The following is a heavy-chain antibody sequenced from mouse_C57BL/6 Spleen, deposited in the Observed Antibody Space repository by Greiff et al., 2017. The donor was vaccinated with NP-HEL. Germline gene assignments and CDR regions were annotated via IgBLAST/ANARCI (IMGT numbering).Heavy chain of an antibody. CDR3: ARRTLTTVVATREYYFDY. J-gene: IGHJ2*01. D-gene: IGHD1-1*01. CDR2: INPNNGGT. V-gene: IGHV1-26*01. Sequence: EVQLQQSGPELVKPGASVKISCKASGYTFTDYYMNWVKQSHGKSLEWIGDINPNNGGTSYNQKFKGKATLTVDKSSSTAYMELRSLTSEDSAVYYCARRTLTTVVATREYYFDYWGQGTTLTVSS. CDR1: GYTFTDYY.